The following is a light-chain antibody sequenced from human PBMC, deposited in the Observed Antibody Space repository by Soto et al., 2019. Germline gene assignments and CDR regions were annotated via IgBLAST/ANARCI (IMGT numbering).Light chain of an antibody. CDR3: SAWDDSLNGYV. V-gene: IGLV1-44*01. CDR2: SNN. Sequence: QSALTQPPSASGTPGQRVTISCSGSSSNIGSNTVNWYQQLPGTAPKLLIYSNNLRPSGVPDRFPGSKSGTSASLAISGLQSEGEADYFCSAWDDSLNGYVFGTGTKLTVL. J-gene: IGLJ1*01. CDR1: SSNIGSNT.